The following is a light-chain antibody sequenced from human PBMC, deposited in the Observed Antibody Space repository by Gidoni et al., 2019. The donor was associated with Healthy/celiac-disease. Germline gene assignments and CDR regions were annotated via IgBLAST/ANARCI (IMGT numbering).Light chain of an antibody. CDR1: QSISSY. J-gene: IGKJ5*01. Sequence: DIQMTQSPSSLSASVGDRVTITCRASQSISSYLNWYQQKPGKASKLLIYAASSLQSGVPSRFSGSGSGTDFTLTISSLQPEDFATYYCQQSYSTSITFXQXTRLXIK. CDR2: AAS. V-gene: IGKV1-39*01. CDR3: QQSYSTSIT.